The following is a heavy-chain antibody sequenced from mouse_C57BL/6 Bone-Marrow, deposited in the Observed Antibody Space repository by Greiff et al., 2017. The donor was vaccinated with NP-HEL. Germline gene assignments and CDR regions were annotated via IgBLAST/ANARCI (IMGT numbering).Heavy chain of an antibody. CDR1: GYTFTSYW. Sequence: VKLQQPGAELVRPGSSVKLSCKASGYTFTSYWMAWVKQRPGQGLEWIGNIYPSDSETHYNQKFKDKATLTVDKSSSTAYMQLSSLTSEDSAVYYCARDYYWGQGTTLTVSS. CDR2: IYPSDSET. V-gene: IGHV1-61*01. J-gene: IGHJ2*01. CDR3: ARDYY.